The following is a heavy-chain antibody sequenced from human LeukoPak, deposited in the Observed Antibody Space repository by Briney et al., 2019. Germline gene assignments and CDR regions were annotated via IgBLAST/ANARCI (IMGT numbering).Heavy chain of an antibody. D-gene: IGHD6-13*01. CDR1: GFSFRSYA. CDR2: ITDSDSGT. V-gene: IGHV3-23*01. CDR3: AKAYGYSSSWTSNYYFYGLDV. Sequence: RGSLRLSCAASGFSFRSYAMSWVRQAPGKGLEWVSAITDSDSGTYYADSVKGRFPISRDNSKNTLYLQMNSLRAEDTAVYYCAKAYGYSSSWTSNYYFYGLDVWGQGTTVTVSS. J-gene: IGHJ6*02.